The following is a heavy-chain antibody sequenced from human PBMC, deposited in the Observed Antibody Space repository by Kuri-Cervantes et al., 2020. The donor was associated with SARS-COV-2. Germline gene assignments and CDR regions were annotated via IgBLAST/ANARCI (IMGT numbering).Heavy chain of an antibody. D-gene: IGHD3-22*01. V-gene: IGHV1-69*13. Sequence: SVKVSCKASGGTFSSYTINWVRQAPGQGLEWMGGIIPILGTANYAQKFQGRVTTTADESTSTAYMELSSLRSEDTAVYYCALGYWGSGYPRYYYYMDVWGKGTTVTVSS. CDR3: ALGYWGSGYPRYYYYMDV. CDR2: IIPILGTA. CDR1: GGTFSSYT. J-gene: IGHJ6*03.